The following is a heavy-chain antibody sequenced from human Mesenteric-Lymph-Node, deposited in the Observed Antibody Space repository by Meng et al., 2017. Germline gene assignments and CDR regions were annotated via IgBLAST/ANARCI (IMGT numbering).Heavy chain of an antibody. Sequence: QIKPVQSEAEGGEPGASVEVSGKPSGYTFTSYGINWVRQAPGQGLEWMGWISTYNGNTNYAQKLQGRVTMTTDTSTSTAYMELRSLRSDDTAVYYCVRDSRPRHFDYWGQGTLVTVSS. CDR1: GYTFTSYG. CDR2: ISTYNGNT. V-gene: IGHV1-18*01. CDR3: VRDSRPRHFDY. D-gene: IGHD6-13*01. J-gene: IGHJ4*02.